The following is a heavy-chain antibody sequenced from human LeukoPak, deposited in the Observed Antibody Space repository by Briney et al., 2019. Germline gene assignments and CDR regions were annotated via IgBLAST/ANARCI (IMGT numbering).Heavy chain of an antibody. V-gene: IGHV3-48*04. D-gene: IGHD3-22*01. CDR3: AREGYYDSSGYYYGY. Sequence: GGSLRLSCAASGFTFSSYSMNWVRQAPGKGLEWVSYISSSSSTIYYADSVKGRFTISRDNAKNSLYLQMNSLRAEDTAVYYCAREGYYDSSGYYYGYWGQGTLVTVSS. CDR1: GFTFSSYS. J-gene: IGHJ4*02. CDR2: ISSSSSTI.